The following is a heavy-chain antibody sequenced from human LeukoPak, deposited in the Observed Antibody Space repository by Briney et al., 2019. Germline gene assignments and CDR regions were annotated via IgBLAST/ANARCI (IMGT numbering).Heavy chain of an antibody. J-gene: IGHJ4*02. Sequence: PGRSLRLSCAASGFTFDDYAMHWVRQAPGKGLEWVSGISWNSGSIGYADSVKGRFTIYRDNAKNSLYLQMNSLRAEDTALYYCAKAGGLLWFGSIFDYWGQGTLVTVSS. CDR3: AKAGGLLWFGSIFDY. D-gene: IGHD3-10*01. CDR2: ISWNSGSI. V-gene: IGHV3-9*01. CDR1: GFTFDDYA.